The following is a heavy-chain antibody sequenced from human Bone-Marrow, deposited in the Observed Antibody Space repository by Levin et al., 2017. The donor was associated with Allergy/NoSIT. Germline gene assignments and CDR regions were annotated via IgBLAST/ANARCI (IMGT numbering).Heavy chain of an antibody. J-gene: IGHJ4*02. CDR1: GFTFNIYA. Sequence: RASVKVSCAASGFTFNIYAMIWVRQAPGKGLEWVSTIGGLDGVTYYADSVKGRFTIPRDNSKKMLYLQMCNLRIRDTAVYYCATGGGSPFYFDNWGQGTQVSLSS. V-gene: IGHV3-23*01. CDR2: IGGLDGVT. CDR3: ATGGGSPFYFDN.